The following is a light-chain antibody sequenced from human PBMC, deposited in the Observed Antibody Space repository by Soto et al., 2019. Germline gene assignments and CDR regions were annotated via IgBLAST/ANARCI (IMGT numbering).Light chain of an antibody. J-gene: IGLJ2*01. Sequence: QSALTQPPTASGSPGQSVTISCTGTSSDVGGYDSVSWFQQHPDKAPKLMIYEISKRPSGVPDRFSGSKSGNTASLTVSGLQAEDEADYYCSSYAGSDSLVFGGGTQLTVL. CDR3: SSYAGSDSLV. CDR2: EIS. V-gene: IGLV2-8*01. CDR1: SSDVGGYDS.